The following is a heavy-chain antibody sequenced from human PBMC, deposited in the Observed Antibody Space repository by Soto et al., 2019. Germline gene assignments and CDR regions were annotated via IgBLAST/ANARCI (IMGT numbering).Heavy chain of an antibody. D-gene: IGHD1-20*01. V-gene: IGHV1-69*12. CDR2: IIPIFGTA. Sequence: QVQLVQSGAEVKKPGSSVKVSCKASGGTFSSYAISWVRQAPGQGLEWMGGIIPIFGTANYAQKFQGRVTITAXXXTXAAYMELSSLRSEDTAVYYCARGITGTVSYYYGMDVWGQGTTVTVSS. J-gene: IGHJ6*02. CDR3: ARGITGTVSYYYGMDV. CDR1: GGTFSSYA.